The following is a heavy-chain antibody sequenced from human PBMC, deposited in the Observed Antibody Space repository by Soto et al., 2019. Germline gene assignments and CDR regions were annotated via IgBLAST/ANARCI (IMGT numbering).Heavy chain of an antibody. J-gene: IGHJ5*02. Sequence: SETLSLTCTVSGGSISSYYWIWIRQPPGKGLEWIGYIYYSGSTNYNPSLKSRVTISVDTSKNQFSLKLSSVTAADTAVYYCARRKQNWFDPWGQGTLVTVSS. CDR3: ARRKQNWFDP. CDR2: IYYSGST. V-gene: IGHV4-59*08. CDR1: GGSISSYY.